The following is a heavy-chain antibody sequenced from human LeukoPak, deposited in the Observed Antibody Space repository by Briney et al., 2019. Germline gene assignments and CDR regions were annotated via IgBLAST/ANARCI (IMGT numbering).Heavy chain of an antibody. CDR2: IWYDGSNK. CDR3: AKEGGAGWYPYFDY. V-gene: IGHV3-33*06. CDR1: GFTFSSYG. J-gene: IGHJ4*02. Sequence: GRSLRLSCAASGFTFSSYGMHWVRQAPGKGLEWVAVIWYDGSNKYYADSVKGRFTISRDNSKNTLYLQMNSLRAEDTAVYYCAKEGGAGWYPYFDYWGQGTLVTVSS. D-gene: IGHD6-19*01.